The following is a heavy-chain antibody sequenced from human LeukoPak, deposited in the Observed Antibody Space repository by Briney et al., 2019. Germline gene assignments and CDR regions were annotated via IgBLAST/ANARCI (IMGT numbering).Heavy chain of an antibody. CDR3: AKDLLQWEQLVGN. D-gene: IGHD6-6*01. CDR1: GFTFSGYG. CDR2: IRNDGGYK. J-gene: IGHJ4*02. V-gene: IGHV3-30*02. Sequence: GGSLRLSCATSGFTFSGYGMHWVRQPPRKWLEWVAFIRNDGGYKYYADSVKGRFTMSRDNSKNTLYLQMNSLREEDTALYYCAKDLLQWEQLVGNWGQGTLVTVSS.